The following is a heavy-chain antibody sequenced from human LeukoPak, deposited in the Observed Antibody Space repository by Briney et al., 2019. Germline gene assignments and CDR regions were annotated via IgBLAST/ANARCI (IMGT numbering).Heavy chain of an antibody. J-gene: IGHJ5*02. CDR1: GFTFSSYS. CDR3: ARERSVAVANWFDP. CDR2: ISSSSSYI. V-gene: IGHV3-21*01. D-gene: IGHD6-19*01. Sequence: GGSLRLSCAASGFTFSSYSMNWVRQAPGKGLEWVSSISSSSSYIYYADSVKGRFTISRDNAKNSLYLQMNSLRAEDTAVYYCARERSVAVANWFDPWGQGTLVTVSS.